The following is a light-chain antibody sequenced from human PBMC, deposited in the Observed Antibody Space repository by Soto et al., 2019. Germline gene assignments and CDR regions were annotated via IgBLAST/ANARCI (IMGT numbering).Light chain of an antibody. CDR2: EVT. V-gene: IGLV2-8*01. CDR1: DNDVGNYDF. Sequence: QSALTQTPSASGSPGQSVTISCTGTDNDVGNYDFVSWYQQHPGKAPKLIIYEVTKRPSGVPARFSGSKSGNAASLTVSGLQAEDEADYYCSSYGGNNHILFGGGTKLTVL. CDR3: SSYGGNNHIL. J-gene: IGLJ2*01.